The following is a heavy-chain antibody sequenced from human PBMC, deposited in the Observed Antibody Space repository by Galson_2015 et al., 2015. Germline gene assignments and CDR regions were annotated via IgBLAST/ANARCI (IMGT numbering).Heavy chain of an antibody. D-gene: IGHD2-2*01. CDR3: AREADIVVVPAAPHDAFDI. Sequence: EWVAVISYDGSNKYYADSVKGRFTISRDNSKNTLYLQMNSLRAEDTAVYYCAREADIVVVPAAPHDAFDIWGQGTMVTVSS. V-gene: IGHV3-30-3*01. CDR2: ISYDGSNK. J-gene: IGHJ3*02.